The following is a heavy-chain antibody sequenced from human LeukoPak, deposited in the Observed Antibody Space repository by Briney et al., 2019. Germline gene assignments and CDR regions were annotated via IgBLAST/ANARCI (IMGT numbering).Heavy chain of an antibody. CDR3: ARGRRYYGSGSKNNINFDY. D-gene: IGHD3-10*01. CDR1: GYTFTGYY. CDR2: MNPNSGNT. Sequence: ASVKVSCKASGYTFTGYYMHWVRQATGQGLEWMGWMNPNSGNTGYAQKFQGRVTMTRNTHISTAYMELSSLRSEDTAVYYCARGRRYYGSGSKNNINFDYWGQGTLVTVSS. V-gene: IGHV1-8*02. J-gene: IGHJ4*02.